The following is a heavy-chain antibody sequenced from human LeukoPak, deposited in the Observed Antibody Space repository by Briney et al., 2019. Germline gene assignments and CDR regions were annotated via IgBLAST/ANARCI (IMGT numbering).Heavy chain of an antibody. J-gene: IGHJ4*02. CDR3: AKHDPAFDY. Sequence: GGSLRLSCAASGFTFSNYGMHWVRQAPGKGLEWVAFILYDGSNKYYADSVKGRFTISRDNSKNTLYLQMNSLRAEDTAIYYCAKHDPAFDYWGQGTLVTVSS. V-gene: IGHV3-30*02. CDR2: ILYDGSNK. CDR1: GFTFSNYG.